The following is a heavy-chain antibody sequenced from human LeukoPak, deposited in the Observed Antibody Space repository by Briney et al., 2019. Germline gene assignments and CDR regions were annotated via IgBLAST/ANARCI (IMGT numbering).Heavy chain of an antibody. D-gene: IGHD4-17*01. Sequence: GRSLRLSCAASGFTFSSYGMHWVRQAPGKGLEWVAVISYDGSNKYYADSVKGRFTISRDNSKNTLYLQMNSLRAEDTAVYYCVRNAVTTLTYYFDYWGQGTLVTVSS. CDR1: GFTFSSYG. V-gene: IGHV3-30*03. CDR2: ISYDGSNK. J-gene: IGHJ4*02. CDR3: VRNAVTTLTYYFDY.